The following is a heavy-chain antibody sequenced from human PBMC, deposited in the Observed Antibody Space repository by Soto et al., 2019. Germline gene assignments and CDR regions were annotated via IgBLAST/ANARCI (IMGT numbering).Heavy chain of an antibody. CDR2: IYYSGST. CDR3: ARITRFLEWLLPYYYYYGMDV. J-gene: IGHJ6*02. V-gene: IGHV4-39*01. D-gene: IGHD3-3*01. Sequence: SETLSLTCTVSGGSISSGSYYWCWVRQPPGKGLEWFGSIYYSGSTYYNPSLKSRVTISVDTSKNQFSLKLSSVTAADTAVYYCARITRFLEWLLPYYYYYGMDVWGQGTTVTVSS. CDR1: GGSISSGSYY.